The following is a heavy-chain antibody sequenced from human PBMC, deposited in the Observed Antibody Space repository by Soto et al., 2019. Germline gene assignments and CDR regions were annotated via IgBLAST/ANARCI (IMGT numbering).Heavy chain of an antibody. Sequence: GGSLRLSCAASGFTFSSYAMSWVRQAPGKGLEWVSAISGSGGSTYYADSVKGRFTISRDNSKNTLYLQMNSLRAEDTAVYYCAKDQIAARPKLGAFDIWGQGTMVTVSS. D-gene: IGHD6-6*01. CDR2: ISGSGGST. J-gene: IGHJ3*02. V-gene: IGHV3-23*01. CDR3: AKDQIAARPKLGAFDI. CDR1: GFTFSSYA.